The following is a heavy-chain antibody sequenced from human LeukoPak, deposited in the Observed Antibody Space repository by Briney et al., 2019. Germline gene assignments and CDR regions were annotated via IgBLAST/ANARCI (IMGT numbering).Heavy chain of an antibody. D-gene: IGHD6-25*01. Sequence: APVNDSCTASGYTFTSYAMNWVRQAPGQRLEWMGWINAGNGNATYTQKFQDRVTFTRDTSASTAYMDLSSLRSEDTAVYYCARVSSGWHGYLDYWGQGTPVTVSS. CDR1: GYTFTSYA. V-gene: IGHV1-3*01. J-gene: IGHJ4*02. CDR2: INAGNGNA. CDR3: ARVSSGWHGYLDY.